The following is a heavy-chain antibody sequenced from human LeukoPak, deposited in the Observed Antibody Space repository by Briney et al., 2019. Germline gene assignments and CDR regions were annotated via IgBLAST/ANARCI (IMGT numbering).Heavy chain of an antibody. D-gene: IGHD2-2*01. CDR1: GYSFTSYY. Sequence: GASVKVSCKASGYSFTSYYMHWVRQAPGQGLESMGVINPSGGSTSYAQKFQGRVTMTRDTSTSTVYMELSSLRSEDTAVYYCSSGGYCSSTSCYGFAFDIWGQGTMVTVSS. J-gene: IGHJ3*02. CDR2: INPSGGST. V-gene: IGHV1-46*03. CDR3: SSGGYCSSTSCYGFAFDI.